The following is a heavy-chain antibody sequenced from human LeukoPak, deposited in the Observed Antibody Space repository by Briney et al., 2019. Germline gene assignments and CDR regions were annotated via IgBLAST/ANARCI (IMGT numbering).Heavy chain of an antibody. CDR1: GFTFSNYA. V-gene: IGHV3-23*01. D-gene: IGHD3-22*01. Sequence: PGGSLRLSCAASGFTFSNYAMTWVRQAPGKGLEWVSTISGSSVNTYYADSVKGRFTISRDNSKNTLYLQMNSLRAEDTAVYYCAKDDSDYYDSSGYYFPYYFDYWGQGTLVTVSS. J-gene: IGHJ4*02. CDR2: ISGSSVNT. CDR3: AKDDSDYYDSSGYYFPYYFDY.